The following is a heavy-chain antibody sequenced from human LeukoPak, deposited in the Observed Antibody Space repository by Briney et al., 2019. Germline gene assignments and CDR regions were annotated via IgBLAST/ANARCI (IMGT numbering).Heavy chain of an antibody. CDR2: MNPNSGNT. Sequence: ASVKVSCKPSLYTFTSYDINWVRPATGQGVEWMGWMNPNSGNTGYTQKFQGRVTITRKTSISKDYMELSSLRSEDTAVYYCARAVGSSGYYYYYMDVWRKGTTVTVSS. V-gene: IGHV1-8*03. D-gene: IGHD6-6*01. CDR1: LYTFTSYD. J-gene: IGHJ6*03. CDR3: ARAVGSSGYYYYYMDV.